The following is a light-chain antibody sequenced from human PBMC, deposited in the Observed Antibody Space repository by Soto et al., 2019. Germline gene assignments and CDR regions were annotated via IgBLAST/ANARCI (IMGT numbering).Light chain of an antibody. CDR1: EDITNC. CDR3: KQYENIPLT. V-gene: IGKV1-33*01. J-gene: IGKJ4*01. Sequence: DIQMTQSPSSLSASVGDRVTITCQASEDITNCLNWYQQKPGEGPRLLIYDAYKLERGVQSRFSGSGSGTHFSFTITSLQLDDIATYFCKQYENIPLTFGGGTKVDIK. CDR2: DAY.